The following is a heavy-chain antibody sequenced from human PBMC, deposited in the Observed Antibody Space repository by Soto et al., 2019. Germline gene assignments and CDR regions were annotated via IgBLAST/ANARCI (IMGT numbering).Heavy chain of an antibody. CDR1: GFTFDDYA. Sequence: PGGSLRLSCAASGFTFDDYAMHWVRQAPGKGLEWVSGISWNSGSIGYADSVKGRFTISRDNAKNSLYLQMNSLRAEDTALYYCAKDIGLDGGYYYGMDVWGQGTTVTVSS. J-gene: IGHJ6*02. CDR3: AKDIGLDGGYYYGMDV. D-gene: IGHD3-16*01. CDR2: ISWNSGSI. V-gene: IGHV3-9*01.